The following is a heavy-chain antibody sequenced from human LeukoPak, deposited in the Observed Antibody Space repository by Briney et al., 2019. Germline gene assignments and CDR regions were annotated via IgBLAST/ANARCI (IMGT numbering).Heavy chain of an antibody. J-gene: IGHJ4*02. CDR2: MNPNSGNA. D-gene: IGHD4-17*01. Sequence: GSSVKVSCKASGGTFSSYAISWVRQATGQGLEWMGWMNPNSGNAGYAQKFQGRVSLTRNTSISTAYMELSSLRSEDTAVYYCARGAWSPVTTPDYWGQGTLVTVSS. CDR1: GGTFSSYA. V-gene: IGHV1-8*02. CDR3: ARGAWSPVTTPDY.